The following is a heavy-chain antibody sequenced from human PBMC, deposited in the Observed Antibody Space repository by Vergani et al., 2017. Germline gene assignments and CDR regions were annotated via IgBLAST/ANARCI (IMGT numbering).Heavy chain of an antibody. CDR1: GFTFSNAW. D-gene: IGHD6-13*01. V-gene: IGHV3-15*01. CDR2: IKSKTDGGTT. CDR3: ARVSRWAAGNAFDI. J-gene: IGHJ3*02. Sequence: EVQLVESGGGLVKPGGSLSLSCAASGFTFSNAWMSWVRQAQGKGLEWVGRIKSKTDGGTTDYAAPVKGRFTISRDDSKNTLYLQMNSLRAEDTAVYYCARVSRWAAGNAFDIWGQGTMVTVSS.